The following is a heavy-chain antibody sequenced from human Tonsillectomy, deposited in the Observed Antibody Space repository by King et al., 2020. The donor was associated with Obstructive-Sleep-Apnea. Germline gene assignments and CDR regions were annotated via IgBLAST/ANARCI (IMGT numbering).Heavy chain of an antibody. CDR1: GGSISSGGYY. J-gene: IGHJ4*02. V-gene: IGHV4-31*03. CDR3: ARDRRGYGDYPFDY. CDR2: IYYSGST. D-gene: IGHD4-17*01. Sequence: VQLQESGPGLVKPSQTLSLTCTVSGGSISSGGYYWSWIRQHPGKGLEWIGYIYYSGSTYYNPSLKSRVTISVDTSKNQFSLRLSSVTAADTAVYYCARDRRGYGDYPFDYWGQGTLVTVSS.